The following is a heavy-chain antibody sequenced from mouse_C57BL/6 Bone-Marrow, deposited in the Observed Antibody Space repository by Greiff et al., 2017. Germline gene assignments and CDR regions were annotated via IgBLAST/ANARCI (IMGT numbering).Heavy chain of an antibody. D-gene: IGHD2-3*01. CDR1: GFNIKDDY. CDR2: LDPEAGAT. J-gene: IGHJ2*01. CDR3: TTPCDGYYDY. Sequence: VQLQQSGAELVRPGASLKLSCTASGFNIKDDYMHWVKQRPEQGLEWIGWLDPEAGATAYASQFPGKASITADTASNTAYLQLSILASEDTAVYYCTTPCDGYYDYWGQGTTVTVSS. V-gene: IGHV14-4*01.